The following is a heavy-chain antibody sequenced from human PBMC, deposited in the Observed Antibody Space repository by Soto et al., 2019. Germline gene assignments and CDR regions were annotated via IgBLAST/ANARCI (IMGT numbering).Heavy chain of an antibody. J-gene: IGHJ3*02. CDR2: VYYGGAIFYSGNI. Sequence: PSETLSLTCTVSGDSISSSNSHWGWTRQPPGKGLEYIGSVYYGGAIFYSGNIYYNPSLKGRVTISVDTSKNQFSLRLSSVTAADTGVYYCVRYDRINMKPYSPEGFHIWGQGTMVTVSS. CDR3: VRYDRINMKPYSPEGFHI. CDR1: GDSISSSNSH. V-gene: IGHV4-39*01. D-gene: IGHD3-3*02.